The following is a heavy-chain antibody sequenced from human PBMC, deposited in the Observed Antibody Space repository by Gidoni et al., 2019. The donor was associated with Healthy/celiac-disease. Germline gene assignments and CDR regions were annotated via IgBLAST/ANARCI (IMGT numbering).Heavy chain of an antibody. CDR3: ARDYYDILTGYRYYYYGMDV. CDR2: ISAYNGNT. CDR1: GYTFTSYG. Sequence: QVQLVQSGAEVKKPGASVQVSCKASGYTFTSYGISWVRQAPGQGLEGMGWISAYNGNTNYAQKLQGRVTMTTDTSTSTAYMELRSLRSDDTAVYYCARDYYDILTGYRYYYYGMDVWGQGTTVTVSS. V-gene: IGHV1-18*04. D-gene: IGHD3-9*01. J-gene: IGHJ6*02.